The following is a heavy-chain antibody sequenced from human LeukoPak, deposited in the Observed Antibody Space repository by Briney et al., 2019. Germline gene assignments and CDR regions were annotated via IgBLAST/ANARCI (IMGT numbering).Heavy chain of an antibody. D-gene: IGHD6-19*01. V-gene: IGHV4-59*01. CDR2: IYYSGST. J-gene: IGHJ4*02. CDR1: GGSISSYY. Sequence: PSETLSLTCTVSGGSISSYYWSWIRQPPGKGLEWIGYIYYSGSTDYNPSLKSRVTISVDTSKNQFSLKLSSVTAADTAVYYCARAVAARRYFDYWGQGTLVTVSS. CDR3: ARAVAARRYFDY.